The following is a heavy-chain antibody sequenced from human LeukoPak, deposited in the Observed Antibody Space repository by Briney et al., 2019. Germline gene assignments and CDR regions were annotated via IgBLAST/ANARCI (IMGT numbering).Heavy chain of an antibody. CDR3: AKNPRYLHSPLFDY. CDR1: GFTFSSYA. CDR2: ISGSGGST. D-gene: IGHD3-16*02. Sequence: PGGSLRLSGAASGFTFSSYAMSWVRQAPGKGLEWVSAISGSGGSTYYADSVKGRFTISRDNSKNTLYLQMNSLRAEDTAVYYCAKNPRYLHSPLFDYWGQGTLVTVSS. J-gene: IGHJ4*02. V-gene: IGHV3-23*01.